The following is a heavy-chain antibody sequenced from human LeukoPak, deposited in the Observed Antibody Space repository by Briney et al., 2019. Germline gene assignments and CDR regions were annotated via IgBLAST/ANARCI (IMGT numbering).Heavy chain of an antibody. Sequence: SGTLSLTCAVSGGSISSSNWWSWVRQPPGKGLEWIGEIYHSGSTNYNPSLKSRVTISVDKSKNQFSLKLSSVTAADTAVYYCASYGGKTAFGTFDIWGQGTMVTVSS. CDR2: IYHSGST. CDR3: ASYGGKTAFGTFDI. J-gene: IGHJ3*02. V-gene: IGHV4-4*02. D-gene: IGHD4-23*01. CDR1: GGSISSSNW.